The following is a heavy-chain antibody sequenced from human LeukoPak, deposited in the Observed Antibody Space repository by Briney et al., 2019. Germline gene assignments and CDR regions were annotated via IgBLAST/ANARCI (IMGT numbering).Heavy chain of an antibody. V-gene: IGHV4-4*09. J-gene: IGHJ4*02. CDR1: VASISNYY. CDR3: ASPRTSYRYTFDY. Sequence: SETLSLTCAVSVASISNYYGSCIRQAPGKGLEWIGYISTSGSTNYNPSLKSRVSISLDTSNNRFSLDLNFVTAADTAVYFCASPRTSYRYTFDYWGPGALVTVSS. CDR2: ISTSGST. D-gene: IGHD5-18*01.